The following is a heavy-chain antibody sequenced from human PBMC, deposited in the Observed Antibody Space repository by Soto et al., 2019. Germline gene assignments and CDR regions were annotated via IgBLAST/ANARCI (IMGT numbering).Heavy chain of an antibody. CDR3: ARGIEIYGVNFDY. CDR1: GYTFTGYY. D-gene: IGHD4-17*01. CDR2: INPNSGGT. Sequence: GASVKVSCKASGYTFTGYYMHWVRQAPGQGLEWMGWINPNSGGTNYAQKFQGWVTMTRDTSISTAYMELSRLRSDDTAVYYCARGIEIYGVNFDYWGQGTLVTVS. J-gene: IGHJ4*02. V-gene: IGHV1-2*04.